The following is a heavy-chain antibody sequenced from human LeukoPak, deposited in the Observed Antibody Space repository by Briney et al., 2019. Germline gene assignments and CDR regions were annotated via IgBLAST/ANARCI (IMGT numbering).Heavy chain of an antibody. D-gene: IGHD5-24*01. V-gene: IGHV3-23*01. Sequence: GGFLRLSCAASGFTFSSYAMSWVRQAPGKGLEWVSAISGSGGSTYYADSVKGRFTISRDNSKNTLYLQMNSLRAEDTAVYYCAKNQGQRWLQSGHAFDIWGQGTMVTVSS. CDR2: ISGSGGST. J-gene: IGHJ3*02. CDR3: AKNQGQRWLQSGHAFDI. CDR1: GFTFSSYA.